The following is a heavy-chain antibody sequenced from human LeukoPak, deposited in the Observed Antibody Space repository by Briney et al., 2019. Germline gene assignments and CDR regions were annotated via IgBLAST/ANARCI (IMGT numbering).Heavy chain of an antibody. D-gene: IGHD5-24*01. CDR2: IYSGGST. CDR3: ASAEMAYDAFDI. V-gene: IGHV3-53*01. CDR1: GFTVSSNY. Sequence: GSLRLSCAASGFTVSSNYMSWVRQAPGKGLEWVSIIYSGGSTYYADSVKGRFTISRDNSKNTLYLQMNSLRAEDTAVYYCASAEMAYDAFDIWGQGTMVTVSS. J-gene: IGHJ3*02.